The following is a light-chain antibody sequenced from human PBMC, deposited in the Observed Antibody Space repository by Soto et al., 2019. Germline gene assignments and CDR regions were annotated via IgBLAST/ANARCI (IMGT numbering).Light chain of an antibody. CDR1: NIGSKS. CDR3: QVWDSSSDQWV. CDR2: NDN. V-gene: IGLV3-21*04. Sequence: SYELTQPPSVSVAPGKTARITCGGNNIGSKSVHWYQQKPGQAPVLDIYNDNDRASGIPERFSGSNSGNTATLTISRVEAGDEADYYCQVWDSSSDQWVFGGGTKLTVL. J-gene: IGLJ3*02.